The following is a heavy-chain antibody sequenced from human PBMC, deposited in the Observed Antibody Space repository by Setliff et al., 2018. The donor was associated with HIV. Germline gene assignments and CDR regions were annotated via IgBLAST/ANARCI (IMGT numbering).Heavy chain of an antibody. V-gene: IGHV1-2*02. CDR1: GYTFTAYY. CDR2: INSNNGGT. D-gene: IGHD1-26*01. CDR3: ARAGSGSPLILFDY. Sequence: ASVKVSCKTSGYTFTAYYIHWVRQAPGQGLEWMGWINSNNGGTKYAQKFQGRVTMTRDTSASTVFVELNSVRSEDTAVYYCARAGSGSPLILFDYWGQGTLVTVSS. J-gene: IGHJ4*02.